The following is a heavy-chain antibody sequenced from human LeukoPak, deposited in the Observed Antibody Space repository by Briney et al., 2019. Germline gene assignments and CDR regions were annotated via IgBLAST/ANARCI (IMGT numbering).Heavy chain of an antibody. J-gene: IGHJ4*02. CDR3: ARADLSGFDY. CDR1: GGPFDNYA. V-gene: IGHV1-69*04. D-gene: IGHD3-16*01. Sequence: SVKVSCKSSGGPFDNYAINWVRQAPGQGLEWMGRIIPSLNRANYAQIRVTITADKSTATAYMELSSLRSEDTAVYYCARADLSGFDYWGQGTLVTVSS. CDR2: IIPSLNRA.